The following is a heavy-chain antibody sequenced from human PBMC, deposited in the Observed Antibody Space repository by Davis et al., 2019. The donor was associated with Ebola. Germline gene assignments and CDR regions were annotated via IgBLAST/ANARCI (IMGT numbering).Heavy chain of an antibody. CDR2: IKSKTDGGTT. Sequence: PGGSLRLSCAASGFTFSNAWMSWVRQAPGKGLEWVGRIKSKTDGGTTDYAAPVKGRFTISRDDSKNTLYLQMNSLKTEDTAVYYCTTELPYQLVRMGGKKDDYWGQGTLVTVSS. D-gene: IGHD6-13*01. V-gene: IGHV3-15*01. CDR3: TTELPYQLVRMGGKKDDY. CDR1: GFTFSNAW. J-gene: IGHJ4*02.